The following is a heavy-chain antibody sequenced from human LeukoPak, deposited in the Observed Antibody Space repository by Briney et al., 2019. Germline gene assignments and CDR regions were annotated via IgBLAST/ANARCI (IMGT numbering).Heavy chain of an antibody. D-gene: IGHD4-11*01. CDR2: VNAYNGDT. J-gene: IGHJ4*02. Sequence: ASVKVSCKASGYTFTNYGVTWVRQAPGQGLQWMGWVNAYNGDTKYAQNLQGRVTMTTDTSTSTAYMELTSLTSDDTAVYYCASAVTTGAYYFDYWGQGTLVTVSS. V-gene: IGHV1-18*01. CDR1: GYTFTNYG. CDR3: ASAVTTGAYYFDY.